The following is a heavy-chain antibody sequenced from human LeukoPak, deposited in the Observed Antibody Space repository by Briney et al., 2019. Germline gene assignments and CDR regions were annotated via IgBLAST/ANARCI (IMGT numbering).Heavy chain of an antibody. CDR2: MNPNSCNT. Sequence: ASVKVSCKASRYTFTSYDINGVRQATGQGREWMGWMNPNSCNTGYAQKFQGRVTMTRNTSISTAYMELSSLRSEGTAVYYCARGSGGSYYFDYWGQGTLVTVSS. CDR3: ARGSGGSYYFDY. CDR1: RYTFTSYD. V-gene: IGHV1-8*01. J-gene: IGHJ4*02. D-gene: IGHD1-26*01.